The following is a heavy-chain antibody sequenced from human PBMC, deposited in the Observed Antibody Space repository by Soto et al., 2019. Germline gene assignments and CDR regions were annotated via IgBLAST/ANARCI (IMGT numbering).Heavy chain of an antibody. Sequence: ASVKVSCKASGYTFTSYYMHWVRQAPGQGLEWTGIINPSGGSTSYAQKFQGRVTMTRDTSTSTVYKELSSLRSDDTAVYYCARGTHDFLEWFLYFDYWGQGTLVTVSS. CDR2: INPSGGST. CDR3: ARGTHDFLEWFLYFDY. V-gene: IGHV1-46*01. D-gene: IGHD3-3*01. J-gene: IGHJ4*02. CDR1: GYTFTSYY.